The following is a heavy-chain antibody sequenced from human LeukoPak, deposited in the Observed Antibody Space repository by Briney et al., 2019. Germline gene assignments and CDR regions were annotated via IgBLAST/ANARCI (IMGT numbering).Heavy chain of an antibody. CDR1: GYTFTSYA. Sequence: ASVKVSCKASGYTFTSYAMHWVRQAPGQRLEWMGWINAGNGNTKYSQEFQGRVTITRDTSASTVYMELSSLRSEDTAVYYCARTGVTTIAYNWFDPWGQGTLVTVSS. J-gene: IGHJ5*02. CDR3: ARTGVTTIAYNWFDP. D-gene: IGHD5-12*01. V-gene: IGHV1-3*03. CDR2: INAGNGNT.